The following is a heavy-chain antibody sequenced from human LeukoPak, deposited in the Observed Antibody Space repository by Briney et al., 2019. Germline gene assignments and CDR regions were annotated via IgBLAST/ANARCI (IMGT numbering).Heavy chain of an antibody. Sequence: ASVKVSCKASGYTFTSYYIHWVRQAPGQGLEWMGIIYPGGGSTSYAQKFQGRVTMTRDMSTSTVYMELSSLRSEDTAVYYCARASLRYFDWSMGGDAFDIWGQGTMVTVSS. CDR2: IYPGGGST. J-gene: IGHJ3*02. CDR3: ARASLRYFDWSMGGDAFDI. D-gene: IGHD3-9*01. CDR1: GYTFTSYY. V-gene: IGHV1-46*01.